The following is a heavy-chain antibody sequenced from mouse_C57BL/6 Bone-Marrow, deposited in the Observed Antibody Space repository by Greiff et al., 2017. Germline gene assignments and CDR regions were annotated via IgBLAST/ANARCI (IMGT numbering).Heavy chain of an antibody. CDR1: GYSITSGYY. J-gene: IGHJ3*01. D-gene: IGHD2-3*01. CDR3: ARDDGYYPPWFSY. Sequence: ESGPGLVKPSQSLSLTCSVTGYSITSGYYWNWIRQFPGNKLEWMGYISYDGSNNYNPSLKNRISITRDTSKNQFFLKLNSVTTEDTATYYCARDDGYYPPWFSYRGQGTLGTVSA. CDR2: ISYDGSN. V-gene: IGHV3-6*01.